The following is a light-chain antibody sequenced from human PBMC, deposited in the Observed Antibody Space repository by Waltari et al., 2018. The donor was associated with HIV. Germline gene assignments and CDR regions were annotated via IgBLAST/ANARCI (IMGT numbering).Light chain of an antibody. CDR3: SSYSKSNSLV. V-gene: IGLV2-14*01. CDR2: EVS. CDR1: SSDVGDYNS. Sequence: QSVLTQPASVSGSPGQSITISCTGASSDVGDYNSVSWYQQSPGQAPKLLIYEVSDRPSGVSNRFSGSKSGNTASLTISGLQPEDESNYYCSSYSKSNSLVFGTGTKVTVL. J-gene: IGLJ1*01.